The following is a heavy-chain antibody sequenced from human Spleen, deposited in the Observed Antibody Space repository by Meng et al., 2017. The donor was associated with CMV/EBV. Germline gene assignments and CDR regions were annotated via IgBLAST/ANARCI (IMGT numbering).Heavy chain of an antibody. D-gene: IGHD2-2*01. CDR2: IYWNDDK. CDR1: LSTSGVG. V-gene: IGHV2-5*01. CDR3: AHTPPYIVVVPANWFDP. Sequence: LSTSGVGVGCIRQPPGKALEWLALIYWNDDKRYSPSLKSRLTITKDTSKNQVVLTMTNMDPVDTATYYCAHTPPYIVVVPANWFDPWGQGTLVTVSS. J-gene: IGHJ5*02.